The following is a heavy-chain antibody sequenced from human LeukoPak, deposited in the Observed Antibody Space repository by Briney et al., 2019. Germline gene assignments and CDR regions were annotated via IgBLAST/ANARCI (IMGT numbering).Heavy chain of an antibody. V-gene: IGHV1-18*01. CDR2: ISTFNDNT. D-gene: IGHD3-3*01. CDR1: GYTFTAYG. CDR3: ARDGGDFWSGPWFDP. J-gene: IGHJ5*02. Sequence: ASVKVSCKASGYTFTAYGINWVRQAPGQGLEWMGWISTFNDNTKYAQKFQDRVSMTIDTSTSTAYMDLRSLRSDDTAVYYCARDGGDFWSGPWFDPWGQGTLVTVS.